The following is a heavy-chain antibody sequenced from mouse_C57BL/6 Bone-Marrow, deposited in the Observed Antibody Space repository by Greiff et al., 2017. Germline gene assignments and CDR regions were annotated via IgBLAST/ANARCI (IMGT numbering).Heavy chain of an antibody. CDR1: GYAFSSYW. J-gene: IGHJ2*01. Sequence: VQLQQSGAELVKPGASVKISCKASGYAFSSYWMNWVKQRPGKGLEWIGQIYPGDGDTNYNGKFKGKAILTAAKSSSTAYMQLRSLTSEDAAVYYCARSEGNYDFDYWGQGTTLTVSS. D-gene: IGHD2-1*01. CDR2: IYPGDGDT. V-gene: IGHV1-80*01. CDR3: ARSEGNYDFDY.